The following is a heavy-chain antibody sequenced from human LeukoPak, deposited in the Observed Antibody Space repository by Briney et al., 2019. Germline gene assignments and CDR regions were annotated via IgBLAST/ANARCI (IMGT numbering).Heavy chain of an antibody. J-gene: IGHJ4*02. D-gene: IGHD3-10*01. CDR3: ARDPNYYGSGSTDY. Sequence: GGSLRLSCAASGFTFSSCSMNWVRQAPGKGLEWASSISGSSNYIYYADSVRGRFTISRDNAKNSLYLQMNSLRADDTAVYYCARDPNYYGSGSTDYWGQGTLVTVSS. V-gene: IGHV3-21*01. CDR2: ISGSSNYI. CDR1: GFTFSSCS.